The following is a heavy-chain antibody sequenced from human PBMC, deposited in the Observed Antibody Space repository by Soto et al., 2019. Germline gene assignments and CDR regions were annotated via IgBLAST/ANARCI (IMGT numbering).Heavy chain of an antibody. CDR2: ISRTGST. D-gene: IGHD6-25*01. J-gene: IGHJ6*02. CDR3: ATVAATYGMDV. CDR1: GFTVSSNY. Sequence: EVQLVESGGGLVQSGGSLRLSCAASGFTVSSNYMSWVRQAPGKGLEWVSIISRTGSTYYADSVKGRFTISRDNSKNTLYLQMNSLRAEDTAVYYCATVAATYGMDVWGQGTTITVSS. V-gene: IGHV3-66*01.